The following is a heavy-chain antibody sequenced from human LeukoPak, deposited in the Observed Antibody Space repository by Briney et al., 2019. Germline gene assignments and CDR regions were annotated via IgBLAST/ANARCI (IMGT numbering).Heavy chain of an antibody. Sequence: ASVKVSCKASGYTFTGYYLHWVRQAPGQGLEWMGWINPNSGGTNYAQKFRGRVTMTRDTSVSTAYMEVSSLRPDDTAVYYCARPTLQTLGAWGQGTLVTVSS. D-gene: IGHD3-10*01. CDR1: GYTFTGYY. CDR2: INPNSGGT. V-gene: IGHV1-2*02. CDR3: ARPTLQTLGA. J-gene: IGHJ5*02.